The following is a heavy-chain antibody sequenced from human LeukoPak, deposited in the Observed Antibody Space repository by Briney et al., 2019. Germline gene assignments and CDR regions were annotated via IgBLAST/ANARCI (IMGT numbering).Heavy chain of an antibody. Sequence: GGSLRLSCAASGFTVSSNYTSWVRQAPGKGLEWVSVIYSGGSTYYGDSVKGRFTISRDNSKNTLYLQMNSLRAEDTAVYHCARVSEYSSSDGMDVWGQGTTVTVSS. CDR3: ARVSEYSSSDGMDV. V-gene: IGHV3-66*01. CDR2: IYSGGST. D-gene: IGHD6-6*01. J-gene: IGHJ6*02. CDR1: GFTVSSNY.